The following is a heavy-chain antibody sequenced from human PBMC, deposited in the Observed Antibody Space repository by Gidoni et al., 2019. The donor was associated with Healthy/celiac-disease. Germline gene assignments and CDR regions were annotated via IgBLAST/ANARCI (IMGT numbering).Heavy chain of an antibody. CDR3: AKSLNGDYVPNWFDP. D-gene: IGHD4-17*01. V-gene: IGHV3-30*18. Sequence: QVQLLESGGGVVQPGRSLRLSCAASGFTFSTYGMHWVRQAPGKGLEWVAVISYDGSNKYYADSVKGRFTISRDNSKNTLYLQMNSLRAEDTAVYYCAKSLNGDYVPNWFDPWGQGTLVTVSS. CDR1: GFTFSTYG. J-gene: IGHJ5*02. CDR2: ISYDGSNK.